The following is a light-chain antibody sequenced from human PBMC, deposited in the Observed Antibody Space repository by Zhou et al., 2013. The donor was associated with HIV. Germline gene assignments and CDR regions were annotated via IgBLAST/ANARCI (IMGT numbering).Light chain of an antibody. Sequence: EIVMTQSPATLSVSPGERATLSCRASQSVSIYLAWYQQKPTQAPRLLIYGASARATGVPDRFSGSGSGTDFTLSITGLEPEDFGVYYCQQYGSSHLTFGGGPRWRSN. V-gene: IGKV3-20*01. J-gene: IGKJ4*01. CDR3: QQYGSSHLT. CDR1: QSVSIY. CDR2: GAS.